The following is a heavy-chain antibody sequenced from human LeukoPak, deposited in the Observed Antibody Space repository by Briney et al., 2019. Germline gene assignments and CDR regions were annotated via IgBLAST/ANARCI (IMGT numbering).Heavy chain of an antibody. CDR1: GYTFTSYY. J-gene: IGHJ6*02. CDR3: ARDPYSYYYGMDV. Sequence: VASLKVSCKASGYTFTSYYMHWVRQAPGQGLEWMGIINPSGGSTSYAQKFQGRVTMTRDTSTSTVYMELSSLRSEDTAVYYCARDPYSYYYGMDVWGQGTTVTVSS. CDR2: INPSGGST. V-gene: IGHV1-46*01.